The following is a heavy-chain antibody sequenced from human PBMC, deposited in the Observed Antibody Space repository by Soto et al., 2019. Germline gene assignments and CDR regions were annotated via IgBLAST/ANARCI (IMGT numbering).Heavy chain of an antibody. D-gene: IGHD3-22*01. CDR1: GFTFSSYS. V-gene: IGHV3-21*01. CDR2: ISSSSSFI. Sequence: GGSLRLSCAASGFTFSSYSMNWVRQAPGKGLEWVSSISSSSSFIYYADSVKGRFTISRDNAKNSLYLQMNSLRAEDTAVYYYARLVYDSSGYRPGWGQGTLVTVSS. J-gene: IGHJ4*02. CDR3: ARLVYDSSGYRPG.